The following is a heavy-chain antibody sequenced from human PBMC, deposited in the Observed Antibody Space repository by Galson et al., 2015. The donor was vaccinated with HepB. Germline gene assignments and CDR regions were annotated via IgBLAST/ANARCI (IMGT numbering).Heavy chain of an antibody. CDR2: MNTNTGKP. D-gene: IGHD3-3*01. V-gene: IGHV7-4-1*02. CDR3: ARSPLRFLDWLPYYDYYYMDV. J-gene: IGHJ6*03. Sequence: QSGAEVKKPGGSLKISWKASGYSFTTHWIGWVRQMPGKGLEWMGWMNTNTGKPTYAPGFAGRFVFSLNTSVTTAYLQISSLETDDTAVYYCARSPLRFLDWLPYYDYYYMDVWGEGTTVTVS. CDR1: GYSFTTHW.